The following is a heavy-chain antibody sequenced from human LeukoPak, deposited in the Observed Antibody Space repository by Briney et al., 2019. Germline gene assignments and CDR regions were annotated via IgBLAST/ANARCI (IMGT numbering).Heavy chain of an antibody. CDR1: GFTFTKHW. CDR3: ARDYRGGWSDY. D-gene: IGHD1-26*01. Sequence: PGGSLRLSCAASGFTFTKHWMSWVRQTKDKVLECVAKIREDGGEKHYVDSVKGRFTISRDNAKNSLYLQMNSLRVDDTAVYYCARDYRGGWSDYWGQGTLVTVSS. J-gene: IGHJ4*02. V-gene: IGHV3-7*01. CDR2: IREDGGEK.